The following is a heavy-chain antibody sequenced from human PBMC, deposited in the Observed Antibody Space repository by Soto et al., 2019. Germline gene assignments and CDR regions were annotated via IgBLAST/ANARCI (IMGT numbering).Heavy chain of an antibody. J-gene: IGHJ4*02. V-gene: IGHV4-34*01. Sequence: SETLSLTCAVHGGSFSGYYWSWIRQPPGKGLEWIGEINHSGSTNYNPSLKSRVTISVDTSKNQFSLKLSSVTAADTAVYYCARGLYYYVADYWGQGTLVTVSS. CDR1: GGSFSGYY. CDR2: INHSGST. CDR3: ARGLYYYVADY. D-gene: IGHD3-10*02.